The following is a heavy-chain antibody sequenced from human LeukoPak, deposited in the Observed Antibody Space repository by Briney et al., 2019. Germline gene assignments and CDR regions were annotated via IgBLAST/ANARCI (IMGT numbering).Heavy chain of an antibody. Sequence: PGRSLRLSCAASGFSFSNYGMHWVRQAPGKGLEWVALILQDGINKYYADSVKGRFTISRDNSQNTLHLQMNSLRAEDTALYYCAADTPLGGDFFLDYCGQGTLVTVSS. CDR3: AADTPLGGDFFLDY. J-gene: IGHJ4*02. CDR1: GFSFSNYG. V-gene: IGHV3-33*01. CDR2: ILQDGINK. D-gene: IGHD3-16*01.